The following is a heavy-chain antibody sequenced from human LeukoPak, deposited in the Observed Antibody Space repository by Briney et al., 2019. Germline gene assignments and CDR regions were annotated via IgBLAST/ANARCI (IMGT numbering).Heavy chain of an antibody. J-gene: IGHJ6*03. V-gene: IGHV3-21*01. Sequence: GGSLRLSCEASGFTFSTYNMNWVRQAPGKRLEWVSSITSSSSYAFYADSVKGRFTISRDNAKSSLYLQMNNLRAEDTAVYYCARDPYSGHYGNDYYYYMDVWGKGTTVTISS. CDR3: ARDPYSGHYGNDYYYYMDV. D-gene: IGHD5-12*01. CDR2: ITSSSSYA. CDR1: GFTFSTYN.